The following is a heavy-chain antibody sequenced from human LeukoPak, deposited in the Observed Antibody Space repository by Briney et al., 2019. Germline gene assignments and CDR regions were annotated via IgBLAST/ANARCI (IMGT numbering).Heavy chain of an antibody. CDR2: ISGSGGST. D-gene: IGHD3-10*01. Sequence: GGSLRLSCAASGFTFSSYSMNWVRQAPGKGLEWVSAISGSGGSTYYADSVKGRFTISRDNSKNTLYLQMNSLRAEDTAVYYCGRSLITMVRGVIAYWGQGTLVTVSS. V-gene: IGHV3-23*01. CDR3: GRSLITMVRGVIAY. CDR1: GFTFSSYS. J-gene: IGHJ4*02.